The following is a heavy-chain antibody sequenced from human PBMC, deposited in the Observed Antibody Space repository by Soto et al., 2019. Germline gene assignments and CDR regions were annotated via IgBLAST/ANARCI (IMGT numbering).Heavy chain of an antibody. Sequence: QVQLQESGPGLVRPSQTLSLTCTVSGGSISSGDYYWSWIRQHPGRGLEWIGYVYYSGITFYNPSLMSRLTISVDTSKDQFYLRLGSVTAADTAVYYCAREMFSRTWYPGDWGQGTLVTVSS. CDR1: GGSISSGDYY. CDR2: VYYSGIT. J-gene: IGHJ4*02. D-gene: IGHD2-15*01. V-gene: IGHV4-31*03. CDR3: AREMFSRTWYPGD.